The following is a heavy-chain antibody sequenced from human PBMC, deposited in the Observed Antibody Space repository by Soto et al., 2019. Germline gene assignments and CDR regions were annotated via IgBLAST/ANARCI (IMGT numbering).Heavy chain of an antibody. J-gene: IGHJ4*02. CDR3: ARATWWEGATAY. CDR1: GGTFSSYT. CDR2: INPILGIA. D-gene: IGHD1-26*01. V-gene: IGHV1-69*02. Sequence: QVQLVQSGAEVKKPGSSVKVSCKASGGTFSSYTISWVRQAPGQGLGWMGRINPILGIATYAQKFQGRGPIPADKATSTAYMELSSLRSEDTAVYYCARATWWEGATAYWGQGTLVTVSS.